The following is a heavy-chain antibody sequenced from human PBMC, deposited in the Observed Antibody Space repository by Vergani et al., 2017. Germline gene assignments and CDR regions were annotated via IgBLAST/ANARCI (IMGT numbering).Heavy chain of an antibody. Sequence: EVQLLESGGGLVQPGGSLRLSCAASGFTFSSYAMTWVRQAPGEGLEWVSAISGSGTTTYYADSVKGRFTISRDNSKNTLYLQMNSLRAEDTAVYQCANARQYYDFWSGYWARDGFDIWGQGTVVTVSS. D-gene: IGHD3-3*01. V-gene: IGHV3-23*01. CDR3: ANARQYYDFWSGYWARDGFDI. CDR2: ISGSGTTT. CDR1: GFTFSSYA. J-gene: IGHJ3*02.